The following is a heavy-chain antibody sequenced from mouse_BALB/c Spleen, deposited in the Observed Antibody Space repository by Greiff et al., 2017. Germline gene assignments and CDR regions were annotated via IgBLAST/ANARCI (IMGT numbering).Heavy chain of an antibody. V-gene: IGHV5-6*01. D-gene: IGHD4-1*01. J-gene: IGHJ2*01. CDR2: ISSGGSYT. Sequence: EVNVVESGGDLVKPGGSLKLSCAASGFTFSSYGMSWVRQTPDKRLEWVATISSGGSYTYYPDSVKGRFTISRDNAKNTLYLQMSSLKSEDTAMYYCANWDYWGQGTTLTVSS. CDR3: ANWDY. CDR1: GFTFSSYG.